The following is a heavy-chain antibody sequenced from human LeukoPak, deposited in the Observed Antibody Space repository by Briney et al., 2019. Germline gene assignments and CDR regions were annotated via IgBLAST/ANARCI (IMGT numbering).Heavy chain of an antibody. V-gene: IGHV1-18*01. CDR3: VRDGHRLYDYYYYYMDV. CDR1: GYTFTTYG. D-gene: IGHD2-2*02. Sequence: ASVKVSCKASGYTFTTYGISWVRQAPGQGLEWMGWISAYNGHTNYAQKLQGRVTTTTDASTTTAYMELRSLRSDDTAVYYCVRDGHRLYDYYYYYMDVWGKGTTVTVSS. J-gene: IGHJ6*03. CDR2: ISAYNGHT.